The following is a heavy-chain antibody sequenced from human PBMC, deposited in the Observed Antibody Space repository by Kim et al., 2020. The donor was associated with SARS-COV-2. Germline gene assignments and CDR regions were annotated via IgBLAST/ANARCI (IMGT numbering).Heavy chain of an antibody. V-gene: IGHV4-31*03. D-gene: IGHD3-3*01. J-gene: IGHJ5*02. Sequence: SETLSLTCTVSGDSINSAHYFWSWIHQLPGKGLEWIGYIYYSGAAYYNPSLESRVTISVDTSKKQFSLKLNSVTAADTAIYHCARTRMIFGVVRAQWFDP. CDR2: IYYSGAA. CDR3: ARTRMIFGVVRAQWFDP. CDR1: GDSINSAHYF.